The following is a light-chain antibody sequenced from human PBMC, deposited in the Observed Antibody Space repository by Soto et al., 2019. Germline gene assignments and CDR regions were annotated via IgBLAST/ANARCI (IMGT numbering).Light chain of an antibody. CDR1: SSDVGGYNY. CDR2: EVT. Sequence: QSALTQPASVSGSPGQSITISCTGTSSDVGGYNYVSWYQQHPGKAPKLIIYEVTNRPSGVSNRFSGSKSGNTASLIISGLQAEDEADYYCSSYTTINTRVFGGGTQLTVL. V-gene: IGLV2-14*01. J-gene: IGLJ3*02. CDR3: SSYTTINTRV.